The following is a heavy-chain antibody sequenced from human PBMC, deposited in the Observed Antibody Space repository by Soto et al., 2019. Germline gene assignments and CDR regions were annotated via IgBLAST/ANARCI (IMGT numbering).Heavy chain of an antibody. CDR2: ISSSGSTI. CDR1: GFTFSSYE. CDR3: AKGVFTPYYYYGMDV. Sequence: EVQLVESGGGLVQPGGSLRLSCAASGFTFSSYEMNWVRQAPGKGLEWVSYISSSGSTIYYADSVKGRFTISRDNAKNSLYLQMNSLRAEDTAVYYCAKGVFTPYYYYGMDVWGQGTTVTVSS. J-gene: IGHJ6*02. V-gene: IGHV3-48*03. D-gene: IGHD2-8*01.